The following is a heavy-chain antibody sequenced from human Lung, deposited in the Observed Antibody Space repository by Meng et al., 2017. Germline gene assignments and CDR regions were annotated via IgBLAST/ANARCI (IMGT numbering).Heavy chain of an antibody. CDR3: ARDEDISAAGKLFGDY. D-gene: IGHD6-13*01. Sequence: QGRLVQVGERVNTPGASVKVSCKASGYTFPDYWLHWVRRAPGQGRAWMGRINPKSGDTHYAQRFQGRVTMTGDTSISTAYMELSGLRSDDTAMYYCARDEDISAAGKLFGDYWGQGTLVTVSS. V-gene: IGHV1-2*06. CDR1: GYTFPDYW. J-gene: IGHJ4*02. CDR2: INPKSGDT.